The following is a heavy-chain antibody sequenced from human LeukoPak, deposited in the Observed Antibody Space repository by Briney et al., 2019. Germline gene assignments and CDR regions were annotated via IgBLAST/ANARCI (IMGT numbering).Heavy chain of an antibody. CDR3: ARGYSSSSVWH. V-gene: IGHV4-34*01. J-gene: IGHJ1*01. CDR1: GGSFSGYY. D-gene: IGHD6-6*01. Sequence: PSETLSLTCAVYGGSFSGYYWSWIRQPPGKGLEWIGEINHSGSTNYNPSLKSRVTISVDTSKNHFSLKLSSVTAADTAVYYCARGYSSSSVWHWGQGTLVTVSS. CDR2: INHSGST.